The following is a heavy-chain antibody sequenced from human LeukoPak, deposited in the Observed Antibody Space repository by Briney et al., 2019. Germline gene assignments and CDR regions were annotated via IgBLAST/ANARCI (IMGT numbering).Heavy chain of an antibody. Sequence: PGGSLRLSCAASGFTFDDYTMHWVRHAPGKGLEWVSSITRDSIYTFYADSVRGRFTISRDNAKNLLSLQMNSLRAEDTAVYYCARDPYNGYYGDDYYYYMDVWGKGTTVTISS. CDR2: ITRDSIYT. CDR3: ARDPYNGYYGDDYYYYMDV. J-gene: IGHJ6*03. CDR1: GFTFDDYT. V-gene: IGHV3-21*01. D-gene: IGHD4-17*01.